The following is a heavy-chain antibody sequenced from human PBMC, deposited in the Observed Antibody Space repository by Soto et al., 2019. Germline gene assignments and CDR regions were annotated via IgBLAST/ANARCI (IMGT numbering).Heavy chain of an antibody. J-gene: IGHJ6*02. CDR3: ARDLKKVWYSSSWYTGHYYYYGMDV. D-gene: IGHD6-13*01. V-gene: IGHV3-7*01. CDR2: IKQDGSEK. CDR1: GFTFSNYW. Sequence: GGSLRLSCAASGFTFSNYWMSWVHQAPGKGLEWVANIKQDGSEKYYVDSVTGRFTISRDNAKNSLYLQMNSLRAEDTALYYRARDLKKVWYSSSWYTGHYYYYGMDVWGQGTTVTGS.